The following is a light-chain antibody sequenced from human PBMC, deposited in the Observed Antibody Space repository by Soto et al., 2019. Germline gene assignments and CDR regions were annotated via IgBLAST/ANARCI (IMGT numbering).Light chain of an antibody. CDR1: SSDVGGYNY. CDR2: DVN. V-gene: IGLV2-14*03. Sequence: QSALTQPASVSGSPGQSITISCTGTSSDVGGYNYVSWYQHHPGKAPKLLIDDVNSRPSGVSDRFSGSKSGNTASLTISGLQAEDEADYYCSSYTSSSTEVFGTGTKVTV. J-gene: IGLJ1*01. CDR3: SSYTSSSTEV.